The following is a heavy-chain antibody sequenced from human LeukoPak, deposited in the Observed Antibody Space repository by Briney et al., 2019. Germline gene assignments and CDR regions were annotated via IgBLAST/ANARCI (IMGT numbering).Heavy chain of an antibody. CDR1: GYTFTGYY. J-gene: IGHJ6*02. CDR2: INPNSGGT. D-gene: IGHD3-22*01. Sequence: GASVKVSCKASGYTFTGYYMHWVRQAPGQGLEWMGWINPNSGGTNYAQKFQGRVTMTRDTSISTAYMELSRLRSDDTAVYYCARASMGDSSGYSAGGYYYGMDVWGQGTTVTVSS. CDR3: ARASMGDSSGYSAGGYYYGMDV. V-gene: IGHV1-2*02.